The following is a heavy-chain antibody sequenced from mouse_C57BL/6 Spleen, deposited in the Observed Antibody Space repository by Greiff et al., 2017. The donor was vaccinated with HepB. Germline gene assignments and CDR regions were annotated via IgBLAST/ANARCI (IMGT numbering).Heavy chain of an antibody. CDR3: ASGNYGSFAY. V-gene: IGHV1-64*01. D-gene: IGHD2-1*01. Sequence: VKLQQPGAELVKPGASVKLSCKASGYTFTSYWMHWVKQRPGQGLEWIGMIHPNSGSTNYNEKFKSKATLTVDKSSSTAYMQLSSLTSEDSAVYYCASGNYGSFAYWGQGTLVTVSA. CDR2: IHPNSGST. CDR1: GYTFTSYW. J-gene: IGHJ3*01.